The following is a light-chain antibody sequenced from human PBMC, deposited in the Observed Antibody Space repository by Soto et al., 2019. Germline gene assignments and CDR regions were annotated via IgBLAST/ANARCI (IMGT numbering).Light chain of an antibody. J-gene: IGKJ4*02. CDR3: QHYYGLPWT. CDR2: GAS. Sequence: EIVITQSPATLSVTPGERATLSCRASQSVSTNLDWYQQKPGQGPRLLILGASKRAIGIPARFSGSGSGTDFTLTISSLQSEDFAIYYCQHYYGLPWTFGGGTKVDIK. V-gene: IGKV3-15*01. CDR1: QSVSTN.